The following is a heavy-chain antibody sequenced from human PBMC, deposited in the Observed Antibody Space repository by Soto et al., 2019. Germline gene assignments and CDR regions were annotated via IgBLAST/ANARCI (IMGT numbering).Heavy chain of an antibody. J-gene: IGHJ6*02. CDR3: AKSYAMDV. CDR1: GFTFSMYG. V-gene: IGHV3-23*01. CDR2: ISGSGDTT. Sequence: EVQLLESGGGLVQPGGSLRLSCAASGFTFSMYGMTWVRQVPGKGLEWLSCISGSGDTTYYADSVKGRFTISRDNSKNTLYLQMSSLRVEDTAVYYCAKSYAMDVWGQGTTVTVSS.